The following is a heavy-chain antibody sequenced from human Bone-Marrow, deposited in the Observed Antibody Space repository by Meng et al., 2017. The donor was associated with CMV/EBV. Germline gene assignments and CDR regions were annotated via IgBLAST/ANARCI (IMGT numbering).Heavy chain of an antibody. Sequence: GGSLRLSCAASGFTFSSYSMNWVRQAPGKGLEWVSSISSSSSYIYYADSVKGRFTISRDNAKNSLYLQMNSLRAEDTAVYYCARDTYCSSTSCYMPYYYYYGMDVWGQGTTVTVSS. CDR2: ISSSSSYI. CDR1: GFTFSSYS. J-gene: IGHJ6*02. V-gene: IGHV3-21*01. CDR3: ARDTYCSSTSCYMPYYYYYGMDV. D-gene: IGHD2-2*02.